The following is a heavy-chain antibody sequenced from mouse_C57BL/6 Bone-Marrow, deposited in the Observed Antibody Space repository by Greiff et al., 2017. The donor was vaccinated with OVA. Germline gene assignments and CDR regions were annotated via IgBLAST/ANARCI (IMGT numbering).Heavy chain of an antibody. D-gene: IGHD1-1*01. Sequence: EVKLVESGPGLAKPSQTLSLTCSVTGYSITSDYWNWIRKFPGNKLEYMGYISYSGSTYYNPSLKSRISITRDTSKNQYYLQLNSVTTEDTATYYCARYYYGSSYSSYFDYWGQGTTLTVSS. CDR3: ARYYYGSSYSSYFDY. J-gene: IGHJ2*01. CDR2: ISYSGST. CDR1: GYSITSDY. V-gene: IGHV3-8*01.